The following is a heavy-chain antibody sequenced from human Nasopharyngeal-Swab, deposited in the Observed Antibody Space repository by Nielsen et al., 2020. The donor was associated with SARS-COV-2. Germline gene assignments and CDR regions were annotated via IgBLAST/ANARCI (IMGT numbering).Heavy chain of an antibody. J-gene: IGHJ4*02. CDR2: IYYSGST. CDR1: GGSISSYY. V-gene: IGHV4-59*01. CDR3: ARVDELVHFDY. D-gene: IGHD6-13*01. Sequence: SETLSLTCTVSGGSISSYYWRWIRQPPGKGLEWIGYIYYSGSTNYNPSLKSRVTISVDTSKNQFSLKLSSVTAADTAVYYCARVDELVHFDYWGQGTLVTVSS.